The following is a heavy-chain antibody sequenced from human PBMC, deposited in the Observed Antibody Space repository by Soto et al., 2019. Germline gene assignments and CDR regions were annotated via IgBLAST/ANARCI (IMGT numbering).Heavy chain of an antibody. V-gene: IGHV1-2*04. D-gene: IGHD2-2*01. Sequence: ASVKVSCKASGYTFTGYYMHWVRQAPGQGLEWMGWINPNSGGTNYAQKFQGWVTMTRDTSISTAYMELSRLRSDDTAVYYCARGTSPYCSSTSCYGHYYYMDVWGKGTTVTVSS. CDR2: INPNSGGT. CDR3: ARGTSPYCSSTSCYGHYYYMDV. CDR1: GYTFTGYY. J-gene: IGHJ6*03.